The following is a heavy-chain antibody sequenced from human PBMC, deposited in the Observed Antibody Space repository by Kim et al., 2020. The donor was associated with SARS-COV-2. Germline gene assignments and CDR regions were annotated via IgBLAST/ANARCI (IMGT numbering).Heavy chain of an antibody. V-gene: IGHV1-8*01. CDR3: ARGRNWLALKHNWFDP. J-gene: IGHJ5*02. D-gene: IGHD3-9*01. Sequence: KFQGRVTMTRNTSISTAYMELSSLRSEDTAVYYCARGRNWLALKHNWFDPWGQGTLVTVSS.